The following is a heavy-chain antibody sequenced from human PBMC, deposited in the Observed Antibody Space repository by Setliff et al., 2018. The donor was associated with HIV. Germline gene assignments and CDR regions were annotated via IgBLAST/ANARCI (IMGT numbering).Heavy chain of an antibody. V-gene: IGHV1-3*01. CDR3: ARAAITMIVVIANYGMDV. D-gene: IGHD3-22*01. J-gene: IGHJ6*02. CDR1: GYTFTNHA. CDR2: INPGNGNT. Sequence: ASVKVSCKASGYTFTNHALHWVRQAPGQRLEWMGWINPGNGNTKYSQNFQGRVTITRDTSASTAYMELSSLRSEDTAVYYCARAAITMIVVIANYGMDVWVPETLLVTVSS.